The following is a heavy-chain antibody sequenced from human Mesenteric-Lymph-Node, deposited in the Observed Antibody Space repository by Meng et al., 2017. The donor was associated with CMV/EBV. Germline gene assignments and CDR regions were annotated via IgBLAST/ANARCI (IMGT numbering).Heavy chain of an antibody. V-gene: IGHV4-61*02. J-gene: IGHJ4*02. CDR3: ARDGDYYDSSGYNPFDY. CDR1: GCSISSGAYH. D-gene: IGHD3-22*01. Sequence: QMQLHESGPGLVKPSQTLSLTCLVSGCSISSGAYHWSWIRQPAGKGLEWIGQMFTSGSANYNPSLQSRVTMSTDTPKNQFSLKLSSVTAADTAVYYCARDGDYYDSSGYNPFDYWGQGTLVTVSS. CDR2: MFTSGSA.